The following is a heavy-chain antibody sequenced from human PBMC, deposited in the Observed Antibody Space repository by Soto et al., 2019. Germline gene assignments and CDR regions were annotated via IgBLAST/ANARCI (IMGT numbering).Heavy chain of an antibody. Sequence: EVQLVESGGGLVQPGGSLRLSCAASGVSFSAFWMSWVRQIPGKGLEWVANINQDGSEKQYVDSVKGRFTISRDNAKNSLILQMNSLRVEDSAVYYCARDRGWNIVVIPASFDLWGRGALVSVSS. D-gene: IGHD2-15*01. CDR2: INQDGSEK. J-gene: IGHJ4*02. CDR1: GVSFSAFW. CDR3: ARDRGWNIVVIPASFDL. V-gene: IGHV3-7*01.